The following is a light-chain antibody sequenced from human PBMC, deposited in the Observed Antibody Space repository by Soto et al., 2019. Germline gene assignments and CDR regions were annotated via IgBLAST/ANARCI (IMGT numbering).Light chain of an antibody. Sequence: DIQMTQSPSSLSASVGDRVTITCRASQSISSYLNWYQQKPGKAPKLLIYAASSLQSGVPSRFSGSGSGTDFTLTISSLQPEDCATDYCQQSYSTPLTVGGGTKVEIK. J-gene: IGKJ4*01. CDR1: QSISSY. CDR2: AAS. CDR3: QQSYSTPLT. V-gene: IGKV1-39*01.